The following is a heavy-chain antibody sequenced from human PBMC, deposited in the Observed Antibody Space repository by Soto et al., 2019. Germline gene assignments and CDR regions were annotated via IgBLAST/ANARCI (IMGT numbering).Heavy chain of an antibody. J-gene: IGHJ4*02. V-gene: IGHV3-30*18. D-gene: IGHD3-3*01. CDR2: ISYDGSNK. CDR1: GFTFSSYG. Sequence: QVQLVESGGGVVQPGRSLRLSCAASGFTFSSYGMHWVRQAPGKGLEWVAVISYDGSNKYYADAVKGRFTISRDNSKNTLYLQMTSLRAEDTAVYYCAKDSRGGFDYWGQGTLVTVSS. CDR3: AKDSRGGFDY.